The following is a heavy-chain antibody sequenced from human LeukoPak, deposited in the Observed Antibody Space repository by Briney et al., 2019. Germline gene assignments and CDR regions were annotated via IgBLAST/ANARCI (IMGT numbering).Heavy chain of an antibody. CDR3: AKDPAVVWFGSHPDY. V-gene: IGHV3-30*18. J-gene: IGHJ4*02. D-gene: IGHD3-10*01. CDR2: ISYDGSNK. CDR1: GFTLSSYG. Sequence: PGGSLRLSCAASGFTLSSYGMHWVRQAPGKGLEWVAVISYDGSNKYYADSVKGRFTISRDNSKNTPYLQMNSLRAEDTAVYYCAKDPAVVWFGSHPDYWGQGTLVTVSS.